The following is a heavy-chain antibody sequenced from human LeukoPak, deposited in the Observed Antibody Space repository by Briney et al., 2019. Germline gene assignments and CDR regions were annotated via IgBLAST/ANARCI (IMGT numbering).Heavy chain of an antibody. CDR3: ASRHYYDSSGYYARRNDAFDI. CDR1: GGTFSSYA. J-gene: IGHJ3*02. Sequence: SVKVSCKASGGTFSSYAISWVRQAPGRGLEWMGRIIPIFGIANYAQKFQGRVTITADKSTSTAYMELSSLRSEDTAVYYCASRHYYDSSGYYARRNDAFDIWGQGTMVTVSS. V-gene: IGHV1-69*04. D-gene: IGHD3-22*01. CDR2: IIPIFGIA.